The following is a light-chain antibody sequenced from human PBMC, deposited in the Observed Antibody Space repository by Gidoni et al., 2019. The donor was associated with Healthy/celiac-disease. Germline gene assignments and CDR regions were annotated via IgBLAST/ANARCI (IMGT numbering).Light chain of an antibody. CDR2: KAS. CDR1: QSISSW. Sequence: DIQMTQSPSTLSASVGNRVTITCRASQSISSWLAWYQQKPGKAPKILIYKASSLESGVPSRFSGSGSGTEFTLTIRSLQPDDFATYYCQQYNSFPITFGQETRLEIK. J-gene: IGKJ5*01. V-gene: IGKV1-5*03. CDR3: QQYNSFPIT.